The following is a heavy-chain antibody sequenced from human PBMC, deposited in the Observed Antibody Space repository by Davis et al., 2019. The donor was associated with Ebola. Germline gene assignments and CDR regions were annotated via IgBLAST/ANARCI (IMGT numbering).Heavy chain of an antibody. CDR1: GFTFSNYA. CDR2: FYSGGDI. D-gene: IGHD3/OR15-3a*01. Sequence: GESLKISCAASGFTFSNYAMSWVRQPPGKGLEWVSVFYSGGDIYYADSVKGRFTISRDNSKNTVYLQMNSLRAEDTAMYYCASGQTRSSSVDYWGQGTLVTVSS. CDR3: ASGQTRSSSVDY. J-gene: IGHJ4*02. V-gene: IGHV3-53*01.